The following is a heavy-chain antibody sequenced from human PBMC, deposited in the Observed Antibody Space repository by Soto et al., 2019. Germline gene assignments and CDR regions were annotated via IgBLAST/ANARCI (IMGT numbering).Heavy chain of an antibody. CDR2: INHRGNS. CDR1: GYSISSGYY. V-gene: IGHV4-38-2*01. J-gene: IGHJ4*02. D-gene: IGHD4-17*01. Sequence: SVTLSLTCDVSGYSISSGYYWAWVRQPPGKGTEWIGSINHRGNSYYNPSLKSRVTISVDTSKNQGSLKVSSVTAADTAVYYCVRSGDDYGSYIDYWGQGTLVTVSS. CDR3: VRSGDDYGSYIDY.